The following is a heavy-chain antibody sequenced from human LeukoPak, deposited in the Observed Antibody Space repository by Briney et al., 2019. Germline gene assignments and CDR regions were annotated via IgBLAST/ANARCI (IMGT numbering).Heavy chain of an antibody. CDR1: VFTLTSYY. J-gene: IGHJ4*02. V-gene: IGHV1-46*01. D-gene: IGHD6-19*01. CDR2: LNPKTGTT. CDR3: VRDQRRIEVAGYYSDY. Sequence: GASVTISFKASVFTLTSYYFFWVRLAPGQGLEWMGILNPKTGTTGYAQKFQGRVSMTRDTSTSTVYMELSSLRSEDSAIYYCVRDQRRIEVAGYYSDYWGQGTLVTVSA.